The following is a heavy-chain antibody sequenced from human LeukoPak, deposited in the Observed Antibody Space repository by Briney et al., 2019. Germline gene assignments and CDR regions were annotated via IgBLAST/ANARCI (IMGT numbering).Heavy chain of an antibody. CDR3: AGVVVGATIVFYYYYYMDV. Sequence: SETLSLTCAVYGGSFSGYYWSWIRQPPGKGLEWIGEINHSGSTNYNPSLKSRVTISVDTSKNQFSLKLSSVTAADTAVYYCAGVVVGATIVFYYYYYMDVWGKGTTVTVSS. V-gene: IGHV4-34*01. D-gene: IGHD1-26*01. J-gene: IGHJ6*03. CDR1: GGSFSGYY. CDR2: INHSGST.